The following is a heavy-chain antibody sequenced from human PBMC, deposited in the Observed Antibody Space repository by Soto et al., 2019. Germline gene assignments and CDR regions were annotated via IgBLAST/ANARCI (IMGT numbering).Heavy chain of an antibody. CDR2: IYYSGGT. D-gene: IGHD2-2*01. V-gene: IGHV4-31*03. CDR1: GYSMTSGGYY. J-gene: IGHJ6*02. Sequence: QMQLQESGPELVKPSQTLSLICTVSGYSMTSGGYYWSWIRHLPGKGLAWIGYIYYSGGTQFNPSLKSRVSMSVDTSKSQFSLRLSSVTAAYTAVYYCATLLGSHQHYYFCIDVWGQGTTVTVSS. CDR3: ATLLGSHQHYYFCIDV.